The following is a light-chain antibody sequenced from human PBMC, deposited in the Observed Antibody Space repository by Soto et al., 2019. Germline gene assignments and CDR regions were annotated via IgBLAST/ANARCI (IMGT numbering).Light chain of an antibody. Sequence: DSQITRFPSSFSASVGEKFTTICRAGQSIGMYLNWYKQKPGKAPNLLIYGASSLHGGVPSRFSGSGSGTDFTLTINSLQPEDFTTYYCQQSYSTLITFGQGTRLEIK. CDR2: GAS. J-gene: IGKJ5*01. CDR1: QSIGMY. V-gene: IGKV1-39*01. CDR3: QQSYSTLIT.